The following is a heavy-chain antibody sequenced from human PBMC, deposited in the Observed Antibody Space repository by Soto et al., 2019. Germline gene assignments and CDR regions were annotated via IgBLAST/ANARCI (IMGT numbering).Heavy chain of an antibody. D-gene: IGHD2-15*01. CDR2: IIPIFGTA. Sequence: QVQLVQSGAEVKKPGSSVKVSCKASGGTFSSYAISWVRQAPGQGLEWMGGIIPIFGTANYAQKFQGRVTPXXXXVHXXXTFQGRVPIAXAENTXXAYRELSSLRSEDTGVYYCAFAVPEVVAATGGPDYWGQGPLVTVSS. V-gene: IGHV1-69*05. J-gene: IGHJ4*02. CDR3: AFAVPEVVAATGGPDY. CDR1: GGTFSSYA.